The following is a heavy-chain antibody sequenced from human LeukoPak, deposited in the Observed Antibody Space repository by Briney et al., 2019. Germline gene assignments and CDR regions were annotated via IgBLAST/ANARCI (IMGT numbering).Heavy chain of an antibody. V-gene: IGHV3-23*01. CDR3: AKGLQLYYYHGMDV. D-gene: IGHD1-1*01. J-gene: IGHJ6*02. CDR2: ISGSGGST. Sequence: GGSLRLSCAAAGFTFSNYAMTWVRQAPGKGLEWVSSISGSGGSTYYADSVKGRLTISRDNSKNTLYLQMNSLRAEDTAVYYCAKGLQLYYYHGMDVGGQGTTVTVSS. CDR1: GFTFSNYA.